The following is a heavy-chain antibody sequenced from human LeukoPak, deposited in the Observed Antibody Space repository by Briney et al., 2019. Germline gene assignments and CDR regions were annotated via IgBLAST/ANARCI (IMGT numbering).Heavy chain of an antibody. CDR2: IGSDNKP. CDR3: ARVWGELLDY. Sequence: GGSLRLSCEASGFTFSAYAMTWVRQAPGKGLEWVSSIGSDNKPHYSESVKGRFAISRDNAKNSLYLQMNSLRAEDTAVYYCARVWGELLDYWGQGTLVTVSS. D-gene: IGHD1-26*01. V-gene: IGHV3-69-1*02. CDR1: GFTFSAYA. J-gene: IGHJ4*02.